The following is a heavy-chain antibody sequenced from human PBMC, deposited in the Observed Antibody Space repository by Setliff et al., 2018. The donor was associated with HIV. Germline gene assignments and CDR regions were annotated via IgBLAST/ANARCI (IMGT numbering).Heavy chain of an antibody. CDR1: GASILSSGGYF. J-gene: IGHJ4*02. CDR2: VYFLGNR. V-gene: IGHV4-39*02. Sequence: ETLSLTCTVSGASILSSGGYFWGWIRQSPGRGLEWLGTVYFLGNRYLNPSLKSRVAVSVDTSKNHFSLRVTSVTAADTAVYYCARAPANYHDSSGFYFGGDYYFDFWGQGILVTVSS. CDR3: ARAPANYHDSSGFYFGGDYYFDF. D-gene: IGHD3-22*01.